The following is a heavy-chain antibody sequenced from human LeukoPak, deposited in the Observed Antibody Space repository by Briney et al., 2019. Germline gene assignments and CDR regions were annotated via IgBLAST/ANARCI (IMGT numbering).Heavy chain of an antibody. D-gene: IGHD3-22*01. CDR3: ARERGTIRRHSSGQRAPLDY. V-gene: IGHV3-23*01. J-gene: IGHJ4*02. CDR2: ISGSGGST. Sequence: PGGSLRLSCAASGFTFSSYAMSWVRQAPGKGLEWVSAISGSGGSTYYADSVKGRFTISRDNAKNSLYLQMNSLRAEDTAVYYCARERGTIRRHSSGQRAPLDYWGQGTLVTVSS. CDR1: GFTFSSYA.